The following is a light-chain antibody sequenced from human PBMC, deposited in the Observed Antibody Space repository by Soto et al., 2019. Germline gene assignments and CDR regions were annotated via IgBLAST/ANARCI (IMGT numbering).Light chain of an antibody. CDR3: QQRGGWPLT. CDR2: DAS. J-gene: IGKJ4*01. Sequence: EIVLTQSPATLSLSPGESAALSCSASQGVGRFLAWYQQKPGQAPRLLIYDASNRATGIPARFSGSGSETDFTLAIDNLEPEDFAVYYCQQRGGWPLTFGGGTKVELK. CDR1: QGVGRF. V-gene: IGKV3-11*01.